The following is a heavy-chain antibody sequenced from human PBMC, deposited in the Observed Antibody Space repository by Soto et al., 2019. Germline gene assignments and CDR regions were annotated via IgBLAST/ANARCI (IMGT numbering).Heavy chain of an antibody. Sequence: ASVKVSCKASGYTFTSYGISWVRQAPGQGLEWMGWISAYNGNTNYAQKLQGRVTMTTDTSTSTAYMELRSLRSDDTAVYYCARVDITMIVVVLSAGFDPWGQGTLVTVSS. J-gene: IGHJ5*02. CDR3: ARVDITMIVVVLSAGFDP. CDR1: GYTFTSYG. CDR2: ISAYNGNT. D-gene: IGHD3-22*01. V-gene: IGHV1-18*01.